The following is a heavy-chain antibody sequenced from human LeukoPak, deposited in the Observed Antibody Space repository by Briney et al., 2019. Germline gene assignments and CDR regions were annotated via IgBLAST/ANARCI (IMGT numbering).Heavy chain of an antibody. CDR3: ASSHSRFLEWLIDYFDY. Sequence: GGSLRLSCAASGFTFSSYVMSWVRQAPGKGLEWVSGISVSGTSTYYADSVKGRFTISRDNSKNTLYLQMNSLRAEDTAVYYCASSHSRFLEWLIDYFDYWGQGTLVTVSS. D-gene: IGHD3-3*01. V-gene: IGHV3-23*01. J-gene: IGHJ4*02. CDR2: ISVSGTST. CDR1: GFTFSSYV.